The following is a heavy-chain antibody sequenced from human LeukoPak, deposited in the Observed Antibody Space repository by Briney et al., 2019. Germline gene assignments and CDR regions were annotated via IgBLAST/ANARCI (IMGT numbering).Heavy chain of an antibody. V-gene: IGHV4-34*01. Sequence: KPSETLSLTCAVYGGSFRGYYWGWIRQPPGEGPGWVGEIKHSGSTNYNPSLKSRVTISVDTSKNQFSLKLSSVTAADTAVYYCARGPRVVAWATAMVNPFDYWGQGTLVTVSS. J-gene: IGHJ4*02. CDR2: IKHSGST. D-gene: IGHD5-18*01. CDR1: GGSFRGYY. CDR3: ARGPRVVAWATAMVNPFDY.